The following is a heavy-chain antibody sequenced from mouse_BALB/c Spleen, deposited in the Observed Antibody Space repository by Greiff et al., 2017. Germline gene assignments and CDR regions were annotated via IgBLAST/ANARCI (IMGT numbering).Heavy chain of an antibody. J-gene: IGHJ1*01. Sequence: LVKPGASVKISCKASGYSFTGYYMHWVKQSHGKSLEWIGYISCYNGATSYNQKFKGKATFTVDTSSSTAYMQFNSLTSEDSAVYYCASGGFPWYFDVWGAGTTVTVSS. CDR3: ASGGFPWYFDV. V-gene: IGHV1S34*01. CDR1: GYSFTGYY. CDR2: ISCYNGAT.